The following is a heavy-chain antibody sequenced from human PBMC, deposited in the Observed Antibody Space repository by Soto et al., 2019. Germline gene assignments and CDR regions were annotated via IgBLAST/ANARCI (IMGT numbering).Heavy chain of an antibody. Sequence: EVQLVESGGGLVHPGGSLRLSCAASGFSFSDYSMNWVSQAPGKGLEWVSYITSTGGIIYYADSVKGRFTVSRDNAKNSWFLQMNSLRDEDTAVYYCARLPKGSLVTGWGQGTLVTVSS. V-gene: IGHV3-48*02. CDR2: ITSTGGII. D-gene: IGHD2-21*02. J-gene: IGHJ4*02. CDR1: GFSFSDYS. CDR3: ARLPKGSLVTG.